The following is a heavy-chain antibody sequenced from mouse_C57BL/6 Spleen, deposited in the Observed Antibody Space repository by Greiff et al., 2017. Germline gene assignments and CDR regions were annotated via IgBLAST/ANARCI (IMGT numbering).Heavy chain of an antibody. J-gene: IGHJ1*03. Sequence: QVQLQQPGAELVKPGASVKLSCKASGYTFTSYWMQWVKQRPGQGLEWIGEIDPSDSYTNYNQKFKGKATLTVDTSSSTAYMQLSILTSEDSAFYYCARGITAVVAPYWYFGVWGTGTTVTVSS. CDR1: GYTFTSYW. CDR3: ARGITAVVAPYWYFGV. D-gene: IGHD1-1*01. CDR2: IDPSDSYT. V-gene: IGHV1-50*01.